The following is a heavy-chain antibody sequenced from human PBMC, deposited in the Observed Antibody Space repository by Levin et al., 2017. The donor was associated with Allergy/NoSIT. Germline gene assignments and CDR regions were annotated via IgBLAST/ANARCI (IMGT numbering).Heavy chain of an antibody. D-gene: IGHD6-19*01. CDR2: ISGSGSTK. CDR3: AREHMAVSYNAFEV. CDR1: GFNFRDYY. V-gene: IGHV3-11*01. J-gene: IGHJ3*01. Sequence: MPGGSLRLSCAASGFNFRDYYMNWIRQAPGKGLEWVADISGSGSTKTYADSVKGRFTISRDNAKKSVILQLNSLRDEDTAVYYCAREHMAVSYNAFEVWGQGTVVTVSS.